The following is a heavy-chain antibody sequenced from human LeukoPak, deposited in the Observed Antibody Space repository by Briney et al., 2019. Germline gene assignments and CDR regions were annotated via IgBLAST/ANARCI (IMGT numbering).Heavy chain of an antibody. J-gene: IGHJ6*02. CDR1: GAAINTYY. CDR3: ARVLMGYTNGSPDGNYYYGMDV. CDR2: ISYSGST. V-gene: IGHV4-59*13. D-gene: IGHD2-8*01. Sequence: SETLSLTCTVSGAAINTYYWSWIRQPPGKGLEWIGYISYSGSTNYNPSLRTRLTISIDTSKNQFSLNLRSVTPADTAVYYCARVLMGYTNGSPDGNYYYGMDVWGQGTTVTVSS.